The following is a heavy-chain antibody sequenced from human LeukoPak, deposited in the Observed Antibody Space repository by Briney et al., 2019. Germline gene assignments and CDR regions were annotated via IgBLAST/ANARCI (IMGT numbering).Heavy chain of an antibody. CDR3: ARDTGYSYGRGYFDY. J-gene: IGHJ4*02. Sequence: KSSETLSLTCTVSDYSISSGYFWGWIRQPPGKGLEWIGSIYHTGSTYYNPSLKSRTTISLDRSKNQFSLQLTSVTAADTAVYYCARDTGYSYGRGYFDYWGQGTLVTVSS. CDR1: DYSISSGYF. V-gene: IGHV4-38-2*02. CDR2: IYHTGST. D-gene: IGHD5-12*01.